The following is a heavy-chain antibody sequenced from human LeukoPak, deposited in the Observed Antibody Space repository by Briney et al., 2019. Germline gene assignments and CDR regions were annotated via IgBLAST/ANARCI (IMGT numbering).Heavy chain of an antibody. V-gene: IGHV3-48*03. CDR2: ISSSGNTI. J-gene: IGHJ5*02. D-gene: IGHD2-15*01. CDR1: GFTFSTYE. CDR3: ARDSVPLEATRRNSFDP. Sequence: PGGSLRLSCAASGFTFSTYEMNWVRQAPGKGLEWVSYISSSGNTIDYADSVKGLFTISRDDAKNSVYLQMNSLRAEDTAVYFCARDSVPLEATRRNSFDPWGQGTLVTVS.